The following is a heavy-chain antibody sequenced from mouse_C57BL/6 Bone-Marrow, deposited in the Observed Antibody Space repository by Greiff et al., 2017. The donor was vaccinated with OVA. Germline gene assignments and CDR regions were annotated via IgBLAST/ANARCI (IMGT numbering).Heavy chain of an antibody. CDR3: ARMDYGSSCDAMDY. V-gene: IGHV5-17*01. CDR1: GFTFSDYG. J-gene: IGHJ4*01. CDR2: ISSGSSTI. D-gene: IGHD1-1*01. Sequence: EVQREEPGGGLVKPGGSLKLSCAASGFTFSDYGMHWVRQAPEKGLEWVAYISSGSSTIYYADTVKGRFTFTIDNAKNTPFLQMTSLRSEDTAMYYCARMDYGSSCDAMDYWGQGTAVTVSS.